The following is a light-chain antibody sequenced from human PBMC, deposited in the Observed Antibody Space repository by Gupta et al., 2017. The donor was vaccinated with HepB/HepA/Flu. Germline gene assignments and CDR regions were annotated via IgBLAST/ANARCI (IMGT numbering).Light chain of an antibody. V-gene: IGLV4-69*01. J-gene: IGLJ2*01. CDR2: LDSDGSH. CDR1: SGHSSYA. CDR3: QTWGTGIVV. Sequence: QDVLTVSRSPPASLGAAVKLTCTLSSGHSSYAISWHQQQPEKGPRYLMKLDSDGSHSKGDGISDRFLGSSSGAERYLTISSLQSEDEADYYCQTWGTGIVVFGGGTKLTVL.